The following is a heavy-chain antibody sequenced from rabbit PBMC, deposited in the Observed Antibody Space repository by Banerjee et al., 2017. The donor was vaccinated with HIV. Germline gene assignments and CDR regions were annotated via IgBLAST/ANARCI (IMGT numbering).Heavy chain of an antibody. V-gene: IGHV1S45*01. CDR2: INTSSGNT. CDR1: GFSFSNKYV. J-gene: IGHJ4*01. D-gene: IGHD1-1*01. Sequence: QEQLEESGGDLVKPEGSLTITCTASGFSFSNKYVMCWVRQAPGKGLEWIACINTSSGNTVYATWAKGRFTISRTSSTTVTLEMTSLTAADTATYFCARDLASVIGWNFNLWGPGTLVTVS. CDR3: ARDLASVIGWNFNL.